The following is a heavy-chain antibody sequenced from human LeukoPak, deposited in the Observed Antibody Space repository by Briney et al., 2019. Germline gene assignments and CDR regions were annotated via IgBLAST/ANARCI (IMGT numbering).Heavy chain of an antibody. CDR1: GFTLKDYA. Sequence: PGGSLRLSCTASGFTLKDYATSWVRQAPGKGLEWISTIFGDGGGDYYADSVRGRFTMSRDNSKNTLYLQMNSLRGDDTAVYYCAKQEGWDLGNYYADHWGRGTLVTVSS. CDR3: AKQEGWDLGNYYADH. CDR2: IFGDGGGD. J-gene: IGHJ5*02. V-gene: IGHV3-23*01. D-gene: IGHD1-26*01.